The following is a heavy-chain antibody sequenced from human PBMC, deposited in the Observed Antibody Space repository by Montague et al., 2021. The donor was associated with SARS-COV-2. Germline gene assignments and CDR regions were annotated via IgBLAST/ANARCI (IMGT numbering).Heavy chain of an antibody. V-gene: IGHV4-39*01. CDR1: GGSISSSSYY. J-gene: IGHJ6*02. D-gene: IGHD4-11*01. Sequence: ETLSLTCTVSGGSISSSSYYWGWIRQPPGKGLERIGSIYYSGSTYYXXXLKSRVTISVDTSKNQFSLKLSSVTAADTAVYYCARHASYDYSKDLYYYYYYGMDVWGQGTTVTVSS. CDR3: ARHASYDYSKDLYYYYYYGMDV. CDR2: IYYSGST.